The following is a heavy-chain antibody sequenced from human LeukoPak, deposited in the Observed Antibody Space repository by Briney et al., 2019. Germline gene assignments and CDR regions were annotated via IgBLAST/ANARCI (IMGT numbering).Heavy chain of an antibody. Sequence: GGSLRLSCAASGFTFSSYSMNWVRQAPGKGLEWVSSISSSSSYIYYADSVKGRFTISRDNAKNSLYLQMNSLRAEDTAVYYCVRESSGSYYSHGAFDIWGQGTMVTVSS. J-gene: IGHJ3*02. CDR3: VRESSGSYYSHGAFDI. D-gene: IGHD3-10*01. V-gene: IGHV3-21*01. CDR2: ISSSSSYI. CDR1: GFTFSSYS.